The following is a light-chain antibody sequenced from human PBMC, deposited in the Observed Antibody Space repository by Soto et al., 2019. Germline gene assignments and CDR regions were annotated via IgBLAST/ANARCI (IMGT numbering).Light chain of an antibody. CDR1: QSVGSN. Sequence: EIGMTQSPATLSVSPGERATLSCRASQSVGSNLAWYQQKPGQAPRLLMYGASTRATGVPARFSGSGSGEELTLAIGSLLSEDFAVYYCQQYNNRPPWTFGQGTKVQIE. J-gene: IGKJ1*01. CDR3: QQYNNRPPWT. CDR2: GAS. V-gene: IGKV3-15*01.